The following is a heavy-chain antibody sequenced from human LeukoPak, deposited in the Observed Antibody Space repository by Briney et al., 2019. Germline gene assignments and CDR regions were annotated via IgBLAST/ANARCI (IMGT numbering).Heavy chain of an antibody. V-gene: IGHV3-74*01. CDR3: ATWGWGSSTDY. Sequence: PGGSLRLSCTASGFTFSSYDMNWVSQAPGKGLVWVSRVNSDGSSTSYADSVKGRFTISRDNAKNTVYLQMNSLRAEDTAVYYCATWGWGSSTDYWGQGTLVTVSS. CDR1: GFTFSSYD. D-gene: IGHD3-16*01. J-gene: IGHJ4*02. CDR2: VNSDGSST.